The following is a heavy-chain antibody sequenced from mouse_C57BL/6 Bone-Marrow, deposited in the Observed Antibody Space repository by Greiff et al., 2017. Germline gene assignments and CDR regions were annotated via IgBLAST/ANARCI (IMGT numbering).Heavy chain of an antibody. Sequence: QVQLQQPGAELVKPGASVKLSCKASDYTFTNYWMHWVKQRPGQGLEWIGMMHPNGGSPDYNEKFKSEATLSVDKSSRTAYMELSSLTSEDSAVYYCARSYDYDDYTMDYGGQGTSVTVSS. CDR3: ARSYDYDDYTMDY. CDR1: DYTFTNYW. D-gene: IGHD2-4*01. J-gene: IGHJ4*01. CDR2: MHPNGGSP. V-gene: IGHV1-64*01.